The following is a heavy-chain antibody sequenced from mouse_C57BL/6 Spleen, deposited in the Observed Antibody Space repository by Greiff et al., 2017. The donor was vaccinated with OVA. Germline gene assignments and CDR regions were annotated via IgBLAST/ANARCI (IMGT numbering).Heavy chain of an antibody. CDR3: AGPSTAVPYYFDY. CDR1: GYTFTGYW. CDR2: ILPGSGST. D-gene: IGHD2-1*01. V-gene: IGHV1-9*01. Sequence: VQLQQSGAELIPPVSSVKLSCKATGYTFTGYWIEWVKQRPGHGLEWIGEILPGSGSTNYNEKFKGKATFTADTSSNTAYMQLSSLTTEDSAIYYCAGPSTAVPYYFDYWGQGTTLTVSS. J-gene: IGHJ2*01.